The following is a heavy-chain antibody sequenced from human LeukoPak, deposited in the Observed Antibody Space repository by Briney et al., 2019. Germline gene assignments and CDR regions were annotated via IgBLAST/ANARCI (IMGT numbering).Heavy chain of an antibody. CDR3: ATGPSRAYPAWYFDL. CDR2: INPNSGGT. CDR1: GYTFTGYY. V-gene: IGHV1-2*02. J-gene: IGHJ2*01. Sequence: ASVKVSCKASGYTFTGYYMHWVRQAPGQGLEWMGWINPNSGGTNYAQKFQGRVTMTEDTSTDTAYMELSSLRSEDTAVYYCATGPSRAYPAWYFDLWGRGTLVTVSS. D-gene: IGHD3-10*01.